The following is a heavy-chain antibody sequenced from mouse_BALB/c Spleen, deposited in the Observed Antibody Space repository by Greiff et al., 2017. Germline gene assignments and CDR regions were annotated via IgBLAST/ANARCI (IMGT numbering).Heavy chain of an antibody. Sequence: QVQLQQSGAELAKPGASVKMSCKASGYTFTSYWMHWVKQRPGQGLEWIGYINPSTGYTEYNQKFKDKATLTADKSSSTAYMQLSSLTSEDSAVYYCAREYGNYYFDYWGQGTTLTVSS. CDR2: INPSTGYT. V-gene: IGHV1-7*01. CDR3: AREYGNYYFDY. D-gene: IGHD2-10*02. CDR1: GYTFTSYW. J-gene: IGHJ2*01.